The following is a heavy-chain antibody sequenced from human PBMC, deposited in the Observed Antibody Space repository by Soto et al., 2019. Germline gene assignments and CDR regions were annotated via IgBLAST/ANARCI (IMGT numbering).Heavy chain of an antibody. J-gene: IGHJ4*02. CDR3: VRDGSGGWHIDS. CDR2: IKQDGSQR. CDR1: EIALTNYG. V-gene: IGHV3-7*01. Sequence: PGGSRRLSGEAYEIALTNYGMSWIRQCPGKGLGGVATIKQDGSQRYLVDSAKGRFTMSRDNPKNSLHLQMDSLRAEDTAVYYCVRDGSGGWHIDSWGQGTLVTVSS. D-gene: IGHD6-19*01.